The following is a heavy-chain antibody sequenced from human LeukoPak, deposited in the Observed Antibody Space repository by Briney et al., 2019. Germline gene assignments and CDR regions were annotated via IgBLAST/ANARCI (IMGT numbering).Heavy chain of an antibody. J-gene: IGHJ4*02. V-gene: IGHV4-39*01. CDR3: ASRGSGRSEDH. CDR2: IYYSGST. Sequence: SETLSLTCTVSGGSISSSSYYWGWIRQPPGKGLEWIGSIYYSGSTYYNPSLKSRVTISVDTSRNQFSLKLSSVTAADTAVYYCASRGSGRSEDHWGQGTLVTVSS. D-gene: IGHD3-10*01. CDR1: GGSISSSSYY.